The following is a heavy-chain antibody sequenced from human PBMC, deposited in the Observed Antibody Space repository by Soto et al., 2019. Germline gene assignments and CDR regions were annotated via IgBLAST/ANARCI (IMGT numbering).Heavy chain of an antibody. V-gene: IGHV3-30-3*01. D-gene: IGHD3-22*01. Sequence: GGSLRLSCAASGFTFSSYAMHWVRQAPGKGLEWVAVISYDGSNKYYADSVKGRFTISRDNSKNTLYLQMNSLRAEDTAVYYCARDKWEYYYDSSGYPVAFDYWGQGTLVTVSS. J-gene: IGHJ4*02. CDR3: ARDKWEYYYDSSGYPVAFDY. CDR2: ISYDGSNK. CDR1: GFTFSSYA.